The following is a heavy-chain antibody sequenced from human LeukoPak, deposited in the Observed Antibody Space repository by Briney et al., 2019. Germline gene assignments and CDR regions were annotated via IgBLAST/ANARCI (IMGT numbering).Heavy chain of an antibody. CDR3: ARGRQELQFDY. CDR2: IYPSGNT. Sequence: SETLSLTCAVSGGSISSSGYSWSWIRQPPGTGLEWIGSIYPSGNTYYNPSLKSRVSMSVDSSKNRFSLRLNSVTAADTAVYYCARGRQELQFDYWGQGTLVTVSS. V-gene: IGHV4-30-2*01. D-gene: IGHD1-26*01. CDR1: GGSISSSGYS. J-gene: IGHJ4*02.